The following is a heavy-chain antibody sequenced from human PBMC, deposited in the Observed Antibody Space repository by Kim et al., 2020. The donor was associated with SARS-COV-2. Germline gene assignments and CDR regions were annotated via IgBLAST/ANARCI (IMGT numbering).Heavy chain of an antibody. Sequence: YTSGRTNYTPSLQGRVTMSVDMSKNQFSLRLSSVTAADTAVYYCASALGHWGQGTLVTVSS. CDR2: YTSGRT. V-gene: IGHV4-4*07. CDR3: ASALGH. J-gene: IGHJ4*02. D-gene: IGHD3-16*02.